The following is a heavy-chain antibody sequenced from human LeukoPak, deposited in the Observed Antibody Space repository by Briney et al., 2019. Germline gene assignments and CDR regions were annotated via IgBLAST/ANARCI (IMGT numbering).Heavy chain of an antibody. J-gene: IGHJ4*02. CDR1: GFTLSSHW. CDR2: IKEDGSEK. Sequence: GRSLRLSCAASGFTLSSHWMSWVRQAPGKGLEWVANIKEDGSEKYYVDSVKGRFTISRDNAKNSLFLQMNSLRVEDTAVYYCAREAAPDYWGQGTLVTVSS. V-gene: IGHV3-7*05. CDR3: AREAAPDY. D-gene: IGHD6-25*01.